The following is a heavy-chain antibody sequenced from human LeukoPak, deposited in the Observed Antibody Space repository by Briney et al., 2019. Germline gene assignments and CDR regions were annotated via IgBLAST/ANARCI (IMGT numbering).Heavy chain of an antibody. CDR3: ASGISVDPDTFDI. D-gene: IGHD6-19*01. Sequence: SETLSLICTVSNGSFGLHFWSWIRQSPEKGLEWIGYVSKSGTTHYNPSLKRRVTIPLDTSKSHLSLKLTSVTAADTAVYYCASGISVDPDTFDIWGPGTMVIVSP. J-gene: IGHJ3*02. CDR1: NGSFGLHF. V-gene: IGHV4-4*08. CDR2: VSKSGTT.